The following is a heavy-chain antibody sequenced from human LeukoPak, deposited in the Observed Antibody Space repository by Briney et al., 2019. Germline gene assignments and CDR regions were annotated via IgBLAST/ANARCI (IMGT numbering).Heavy chain of an antibody. CDR2: IDPSASYT. Sequence: GESLRISCKGSGYSFTSYWISWVRQMPGKGLEWMGRIDPSASYTNYSPSFQGHVTISADKSISTAYLQWSSLKAPDTAMYYCASLYPYSSSWYDYWGQGTLVTVSS. V-gene: IGHV5-10-1*01. D-gene: IGHD6-13*01. J-gene: IGHJ4*02. CDR3: ASLYPYSSSWYDY. CDR1: GYSFTSYW.